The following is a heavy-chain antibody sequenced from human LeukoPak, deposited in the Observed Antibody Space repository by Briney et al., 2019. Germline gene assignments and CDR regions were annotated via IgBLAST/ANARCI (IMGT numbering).Heavy chain of an antibody. J-gene: IGHJ5*02. V-gene: IGHV4-30-2*01. D-gene: IGHD1-26*01. Sequence: SQTLSLTCTVSGGSISSGGYYWSWIRQPPGKGLEWIGYIYHSGSTYYNASLKSRVTISVDTSKNQFSLKLSSVTAADAAVYYCARVAVATTEGAGWFDPWGQGTLVTVSS. CDR2: IYHSGST. CDR3: ARVAVATTEGAGWFDP. CDR1: GGSISSGGYY.